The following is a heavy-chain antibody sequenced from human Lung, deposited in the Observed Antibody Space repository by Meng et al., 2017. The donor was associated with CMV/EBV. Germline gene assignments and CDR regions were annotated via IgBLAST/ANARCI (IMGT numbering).Heavy chain of an antibody. CDR1: GGSFSEYF. CDR2: IGHGGST. Sequence: GSLRLSCAVYGGSFSEYFWNWIRQSPGKGLEWIGDIGHGGSTSYNPSLKGRVTISQDTSKNQFSLKLTSVTAADTAVYFCARASLFGVVVMNYYFDSWGQGSXVTVYS. V-gene: IGHV4-34*01. D-gene: IGHD3-3*01. CDR3: ARASLFGVVVMNYYFDS. J-gene: IGHJ4*02.